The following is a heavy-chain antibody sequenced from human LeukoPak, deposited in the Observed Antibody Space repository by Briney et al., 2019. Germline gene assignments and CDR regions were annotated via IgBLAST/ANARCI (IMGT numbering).Heavy chain of an antibody. V-gene: IGHV3-7*01. CDR2: IKQDGSEK. CDR1: GFTFSSYW. D-gene: IGHD3-3*01. Sequence: GGSLRLSCAASGFTFSSYWMSWVRQAPGKGLEWVANIKQDGSEKYYVDSVKGRFTISRDNAKNSLYLQMNSLRAEDTAVYYCAITVGMNSLEWLLLNYYYYYMDVWGKGTTVTVSS. J-gene: IGHJ6*03. CDR3: AITVGMNSLEWLLLNYYYYYMDV.